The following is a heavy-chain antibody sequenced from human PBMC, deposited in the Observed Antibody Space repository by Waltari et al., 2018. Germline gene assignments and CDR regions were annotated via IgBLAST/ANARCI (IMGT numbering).Heavy chain of an antibody. J-gene: IGHJ4*02. CDR3: AREWGSSLSLFDY. V-gene: IGHV4-4*07. CDR1: GGSISSYY. D-gene: IGHD6-6*01. Sequence: QVQLQESGPGLVKPSETLSLTCTVSGGSISSYYWSWIRQPAGKGLEWIGRIYTSGSTHYNPALKSRVTMSGDTSKNQFSLKLSSVSAADTAVYYCAREWGSSLSLFDYWGQGTLVSVSS. CDR2: IYTSGST.